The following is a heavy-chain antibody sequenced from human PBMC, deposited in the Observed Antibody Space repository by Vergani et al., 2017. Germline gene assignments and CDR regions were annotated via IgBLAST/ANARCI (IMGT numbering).Heavy chain of an antibody. CDR3: AKTHDFSSLYSSYNWFDP. CDR2: IDPGDSEV. Sequence: EKQLVQSGSETKKPGESLKISCQAFGYIFSNFWIGWVRQRPGRGLEWMGIIDPGDSEVKSNPTFRGQVIFSVDTSVNTAYLQWRSLQASDTATYYCAKTHDFSSLYSSYNWFDPWGQGTQVTVSS. V-gene: IGHV5-51*01. J-gene: IGHJ5*02. CDR1: GYIFSNFW. D-gene: IGHD3-3*01.